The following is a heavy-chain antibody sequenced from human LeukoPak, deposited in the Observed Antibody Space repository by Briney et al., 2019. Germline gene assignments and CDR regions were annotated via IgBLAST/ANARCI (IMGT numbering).Heavy chain of an antibody. J-gene: IGHJ4*02. CDR2: ISWDGGST. CDR3: AKEARSGPGSIDY. V-gene: IGHV3-43*02. D-gene: IGHD3-10*01. Sequence: GRSLRLSCAASGFTFDDYAMHWVRQAPGKGLEWVSLISWDGGSTYYADSVKGRFTISRDNSRNSLYLQMNSLRTEDTALYYCAKEARSGPGSIDYWGQGTLVTVSS. CDR1: GFTFDDYA.